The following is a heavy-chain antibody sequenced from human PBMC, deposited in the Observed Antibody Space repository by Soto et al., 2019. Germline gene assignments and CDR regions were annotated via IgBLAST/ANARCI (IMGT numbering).Heavy chain of an antibody. V-gene: IGHV4-34*01. CDR3: ARGLITGSHYSGGWYYFDS. CDR2: INHSGSA. J-gene: IGHJ4*02. D-gene: IGHD6-19*01. CDR1: GESFGVYI. Sequence: SETLSLTCAVYGESFGVYIWTWIRQTPGKGLQWIGQINHSGSASYNPSLKSRVTISVHTSNSQFSLELSSVTAADTAVYYCARGLITGSHYSGGWYYFDSWGQGTQVTVS.